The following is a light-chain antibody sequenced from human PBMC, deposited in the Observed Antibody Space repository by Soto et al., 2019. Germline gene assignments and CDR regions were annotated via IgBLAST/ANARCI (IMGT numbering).Light chain of an antibody. V-gene: IGLV2-14*01. CDR2: DVS. J-gene: IGLJ1*01. Sequence: QSVLTQPASVSASPGQSITISCTGTSSDVGGYNYVSWYQQHPGKAPKLMIYDVSNRPSGVSNRFSGSKSGNTASLTISGLQAEDEADYYCSSYTSSSPLGFGTGTKVTGL. CDR3: SSYTSSSPLG. CDR1: SSDVGGYNY.